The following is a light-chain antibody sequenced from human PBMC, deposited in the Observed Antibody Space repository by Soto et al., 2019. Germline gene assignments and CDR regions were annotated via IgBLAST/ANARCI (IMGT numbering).Light chain of an antibody. V-gene: IGLV2-11*01. CDR1: SSDVGGYNY. J-gene: IGLJ2*01. Sequence: QSALTQPRSVSGSPGQSVTISCIGTSSDVGGYNYVSWYQQHPGKAPKLMIYDVSKRPSGVPDRFSGSKSGNTASVAISGLQAEDEADYYCCSYAGNYTLLFGGGTKVTVL. CDR3: CSYAGNYTLL. CDR2: DVS.